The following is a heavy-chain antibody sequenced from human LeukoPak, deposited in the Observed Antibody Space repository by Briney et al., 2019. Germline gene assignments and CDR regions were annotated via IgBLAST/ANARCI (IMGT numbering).Heavy chain of an antibody. CDR3: AKDTNYDFWSDYWGIFEF. D-gene: IGHD3-3*01. CDR2: ISGSGGST. CDR1: GFIFSSYA. V-gene: IGHV3-23*01. J-gene: IGHJ4*02. Sequence: PGGSLRLSCAAPGFIFSSYAMSWVRQAPGKGLEWVSAISGSGGSTHYADSVKGRFTISRDNSKNTLYLQMNSLRAEDTAVYYCAKDTNYDFWSDYWGIFEFWGQGTLVSVSS.